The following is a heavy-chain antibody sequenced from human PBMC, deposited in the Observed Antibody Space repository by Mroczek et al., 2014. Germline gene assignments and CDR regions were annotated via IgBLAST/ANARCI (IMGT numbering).Heavy chain of an antibody. Sequence: QVQLVQSGGGVVQPGRSLRLSCAASGFTFSSYGMHWVRQAPGKGLEWVAVISYDGSNKYYADSVKGRFTISRDNSKNTLYLQMNSLRAEDTAVYYCAKSPANCSSTSCYLYYFDYWGQGTLVTVSS. CDR2: ISYDGSNK. V-gene: IGHV3-30*18. CDR1: GFTFSSYG. CDR3: AKSPANCSSTSCYLYYFDY. J-gene: IGHJ4*02. D-gene: IGHD2-2*01.